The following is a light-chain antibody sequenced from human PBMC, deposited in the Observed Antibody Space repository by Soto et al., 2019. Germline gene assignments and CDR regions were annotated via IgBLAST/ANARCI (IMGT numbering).Light chain of an antibody. CDR1: QNVLSNY. J-gene: IGKJ1*01. Sequence: VMTQSPATLSVSPGERATLSCWASQNVLSNYLAWYQQKPGQAPRLLIYGASTRATGIPDRFGGSGSGTDFTLTISRLEPEDFAVYYCQQYSFLPRTFGQGTKVDI. V-gene: IGKV3-20*01. CDR3: QQYSFLPRT. CDR2: GAS.